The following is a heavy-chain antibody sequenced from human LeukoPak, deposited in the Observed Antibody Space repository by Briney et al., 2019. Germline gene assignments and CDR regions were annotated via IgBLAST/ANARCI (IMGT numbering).Heavy chain of an antibody. Sequence: RASVKVSCKASGYTFSNYGISWVRQAPGQGLEWMGWISAYNGNTNYAQKLQGRVTMTTDTSTRTAYMELRSLRSDDTAVYYCVRDYKGYSGYDGFDYWGQGTLVTVSS. CDR2: ISAYNGNT. D-gene: IGHD5-12*01. CDR1: GYTFSNYG. V-gene: IGHV1-18*01. J-gene: IGHJ4*02. CDR3: VRDYKGYSGYDGFDY.